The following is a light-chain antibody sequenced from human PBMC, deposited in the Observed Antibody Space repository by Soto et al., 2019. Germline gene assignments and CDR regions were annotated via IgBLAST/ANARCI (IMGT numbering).Light chain of an antibody. CDR3: QHYNSYSEA. V-gene: IGKV1-5*01. CDR1: QGVSTW. Sequence: DIQMTQSPASVSASVGDRGTLTCRASQGVSTWIAWFKQEPGQAPKLLRYAASLLQSGVPSRFKGSGSGTEFTLTISSLKPDDFETYYCQHYNSYSEAFGQGTKVDIK. CDR2: AAS. J-gene: IGKJ1*01.